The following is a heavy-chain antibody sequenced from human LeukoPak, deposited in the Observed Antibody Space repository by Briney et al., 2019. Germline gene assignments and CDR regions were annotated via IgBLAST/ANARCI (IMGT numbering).Heavy chain of an antibody. D-gene: IGHD3-3*02. Sequence: GGSLRLSCAASGFTFSSSNMNWVRQTPGKGLEWVSLIRSGSTYTYYADSVKDRFTISRDNAKNSLFLQMNSLRAEDTAVYYCAKDLALSSNAWGQGTLDSVSS. CDR1: GFTFSSSN. V-gene: IGHV3-21*01. CDR3: AKDLALSSNA. J-gene: IGHJ5*02. CDR2: IRSGSTYT.